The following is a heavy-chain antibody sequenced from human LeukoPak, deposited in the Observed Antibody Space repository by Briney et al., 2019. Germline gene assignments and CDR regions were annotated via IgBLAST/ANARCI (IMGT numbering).Heavy chain of an antibody. CDR2: MNPNSGNT. V-gene: IGHV1-8*01. CDR3: ARSPMRRDILTGPAFDI. D-gene: IGHD3-9*01. CDR1: RYTFTSYD. J-gene: IGHJ3*02. Sequence: ASVKVSCKASRYTFTSYDINWVRQATGQGLEWMGWMNPNSGNTGYAQKFQGRVTMTRNTSISTAYKELSSLRSEDTAVYYCARSPMRRDILTGPAFDIWGQGTMVTVS.